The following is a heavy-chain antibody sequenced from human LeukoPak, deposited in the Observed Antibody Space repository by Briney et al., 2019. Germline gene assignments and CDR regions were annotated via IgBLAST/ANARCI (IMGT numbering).Heavy chain of an antibody. CDR1: GFTFSSYE. V-gene: IGHV3-7*01. J-gene: IGHJ6*03. CDR3: ARDDFWSGLSPMDV. D-gene: IGHD3-3*01. Sequence: GGSLRLSCAASGFTFSSYEMNWVRQAPGKGLEWVANIKQDGSEKYYVDSVKGRFTISRDNAKNSLYLQMNSLRAEDTAVYYCARDDFWSGLSPMDVWGKGTTVTVSS. CDR2: IKQDGSEK.